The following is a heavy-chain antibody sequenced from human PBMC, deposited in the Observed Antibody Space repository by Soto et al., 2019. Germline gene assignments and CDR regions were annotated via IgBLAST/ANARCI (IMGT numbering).Heavy chain of an antibody. D-gene: IGHD3-22*01. J-gene: IGHJ5*02. V-gene: IGHV1-69*01. Sequence: QVQLVQSGAEVKKPGSSVKVSCKASGGTFSSYAISWVRQAPGQGLEWMGGIIPIFGTANYAQKFQGRVTVTADESKSKTYMGLGRLGSEDTAVYYCARGYYDNRGGGGFFDPWGQGTLVTVSS. CDR3: ARGYYDNRGGGGFFDP. CDR1: GGTFSSYA. CDR2: IIPIFGTA.